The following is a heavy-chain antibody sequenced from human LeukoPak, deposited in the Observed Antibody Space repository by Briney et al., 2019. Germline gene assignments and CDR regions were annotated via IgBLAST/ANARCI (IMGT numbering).Heavy chain of an antibody. CDR2: ISSSGSTI. J-gene: IGHJ5*02. D-gene: IGHD6-13*01. Sequence: GSLRLSCAASGFTFSSYEVNWVRQAPGKGLEWVSYISSSGSTIYYADSVKGRFTISRDNAKNSLYLQMNSLRAEDTAVYYCARDRGDGSCDLWGQGTLVTVSS. V-gene: IGHV3-48*03. CDR3: ARDRGDGSCDL. CDR1: GFTFSSYE.